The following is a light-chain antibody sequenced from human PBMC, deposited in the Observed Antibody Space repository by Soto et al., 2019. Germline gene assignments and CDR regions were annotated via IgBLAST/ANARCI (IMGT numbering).Light chain of an antibody. CDR1: QTLSINS. CDR2: AAS. Sequence: EIVLTQSPDTLSLSPGERATLFCRASQTLSINSLAWYQQKPGQAPRLLIYAASTRDTGIPDRFNGSESGTDFALTINRLEPEDFAVYYCQQYDGAPLTFGPGTKVDIK. V-gene: IGKV3-20*01. CDR3: QQYDGAPLT. J-gene: IGKJ3*01.